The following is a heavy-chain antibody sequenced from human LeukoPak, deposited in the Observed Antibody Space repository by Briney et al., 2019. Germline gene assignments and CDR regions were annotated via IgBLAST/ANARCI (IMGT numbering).Heavy chain of an antibody. CDR1: GFSFSSAW. D-gene: IGHD3-10*01. CDR2: IKSKTDGGTV. J-gene: IGHJ4*02. V-gene: IGHV3-15*01. CDR3: IVSNYYSSGSYNFDS. Sequence: GGSLRLSCAASGFSFSSAWMTWVRQPPGKGLEWVGRIKSKTDGGTVDYAAPVKGRFTISRDDSISTLYLQVNSLKTEDTAMYYCIVSNYYSSGSYNFDSWGQGALVTVSS.